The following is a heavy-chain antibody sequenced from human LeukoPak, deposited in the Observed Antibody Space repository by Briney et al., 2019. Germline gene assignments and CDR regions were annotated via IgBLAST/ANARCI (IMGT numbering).Heavy chain of an antibody. D-gene: IGHD3-10*01. CDR2: IYYSGST. J-gene: IGHJ4*02. CDR3: ARVGGVTAMVRGVPFDY. Sequence: SETLSLTCTVSGGSISSSSYYWGWIRQPPGKGLEWIGSIYYSGSTYYNPSLKSRVTISVDTSKNQFSLKLSSVTAADTAVYYCARVGGVTAMVRGVPFDYWGQGTLVTVSS. V-gene: IGHV4-39*07. CDR1: GGSISSSSYY.